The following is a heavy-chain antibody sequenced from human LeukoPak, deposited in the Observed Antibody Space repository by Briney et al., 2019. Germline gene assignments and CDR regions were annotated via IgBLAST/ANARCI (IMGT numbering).Heavy chain of an antibody. D-gene: IGHD2-15*01. CDR1: GFTFSSYG. J-gene: IGHJ4*02. CDR2: ILYDGSNK. Sequence: GGSLRLSCAASGFTFSSYGMHCVRQAPAKGLVGVAFILYDGSNKYYADSVKGRFTISRDTSNNQLYPQMTRLTADDPAVYSCAKELPRCRLFDYWGQGTLVTVSS. V-gene: IGHV3-30*02. CDR3: AKELPRCRLFDY.